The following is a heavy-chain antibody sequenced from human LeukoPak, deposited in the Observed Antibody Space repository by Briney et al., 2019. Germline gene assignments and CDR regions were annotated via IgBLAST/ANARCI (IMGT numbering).Heavy chain of an antibody. CDR1: GYTFTSYG. Sequence: ASVKVSCKASGYTFTSYGISWVRQAPGQGLEWMGWISAYNGNTNYAQKLQGRVTMTTDTSTSTAYMELRSLRSDDTAVYYCARASGSGSYSGAFDIWGQGTMVTVSS. CDR3: ARASGSGSYSGAFDI. CDR2: ISAYNGNT. J-gene: IGHJ3*02. D-gene: IGHD1-26*01. V-gene: IGHV1-18*01.